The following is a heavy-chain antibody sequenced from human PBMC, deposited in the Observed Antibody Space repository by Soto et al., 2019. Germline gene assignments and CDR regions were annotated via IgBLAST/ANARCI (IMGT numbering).Heavy chain of an antibody. CDR2: INHSGST. Sequence: PSETLSLTCAVYGGSFRGDYWSWIRQPPGKGLEWIGEINHSGSTNYNPSLKSRVTISVDTSKNQFSLKVSSVTAADTAVYYCASKMWYDNNWSVNWGQGTLVTVSS. CDR3: ASKMWYDNNWSVN. D-gene: IGHD2-15*01. J-gene: IGHJ5*02. CDR1: GGSFRGDY. V-gene: IGHV4-34*01.